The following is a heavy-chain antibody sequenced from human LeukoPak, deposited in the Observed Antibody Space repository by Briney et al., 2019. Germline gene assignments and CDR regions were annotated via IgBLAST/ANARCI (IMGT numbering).Heavy chain of an antibody. CDR2: IIPIFGTA. V-gene: IGHV1-69*06. CDR1: GGTFSSYA. CDR3: AREGLRLGDYVNDAFDI. Sequence: ASVKVSCKASGGTFSSYAISWVRQAPGQGLEWMGGIIPIFGTANYAQKFQGRVTITADKSTSTAYMELSSLRSEDTAVYYCAREGLRLGDYVNDAFDIWGQGTMVTVSS. D-gene: IGHD4-17*01. J-gene: IGHJ3*02.